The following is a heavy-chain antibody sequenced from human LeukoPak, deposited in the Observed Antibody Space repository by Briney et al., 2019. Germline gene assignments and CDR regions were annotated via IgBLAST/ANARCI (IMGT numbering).Heavy chain of an antibody. D-gene: IGHD3-22*01. Sequence: ASVKVSCKASGYTFTSYDINWVRQATGQGLEWMGWMNPNSGNIGYAQKFQGRVTMTRNTSISTAYMELSSLRSEDTAVYYCARVGRYYYDSSGYYPYWGQGTLVTVSS. CDR1: GYTFTSYD. CDR2: MNPNSGNI. CDR3: ARVGRYYYDSSGYYPY. V-gene: IGHV1-8*01. J-gene: IGHJ4*02.